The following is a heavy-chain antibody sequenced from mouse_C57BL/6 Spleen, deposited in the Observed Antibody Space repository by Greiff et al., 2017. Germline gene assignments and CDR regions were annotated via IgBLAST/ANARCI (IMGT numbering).Heavy chain of an antibody. CDR1: GFNIKDDY. V-gene: IGHV14-4*01. CDR3: TTRYYSNCVCDY. Sequence: LMESGAELVRPGASVKLSCTASGFNIKDDYMHWVKQRPEQGLEWIGWIDPENGDTEYASKFQGKATITADTSSNTAYLQLSSLTSEDTAVYYCTTRYYSNCVCDYWGQGTTLTVSS. J-gene: IGHJ2*01. D-gene: IGHD2-5*01. CDR2: IDPENGDT.